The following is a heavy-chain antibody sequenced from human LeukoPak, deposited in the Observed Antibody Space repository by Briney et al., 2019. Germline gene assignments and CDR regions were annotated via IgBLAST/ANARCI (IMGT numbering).Heavy chain of an antibody. D-gene: IGHD4-17*01. Sequence: SETLSLTCTASGGSISSYDLSWIRQPPGKGLEWIGDISYSGSTNYNPSLKSRVTISVDTSKNQFSLKLSSVTAADTAVYYCARVDYGDYYYYGMDVWGKGTTVTVSS. CDR2: ISYSGST. CDR1: GGSISSYD. J-gene: IGHJ6*04. V-gene: IGHV4-59*01. CDR3: ARVDYGDYYYYGMDV.